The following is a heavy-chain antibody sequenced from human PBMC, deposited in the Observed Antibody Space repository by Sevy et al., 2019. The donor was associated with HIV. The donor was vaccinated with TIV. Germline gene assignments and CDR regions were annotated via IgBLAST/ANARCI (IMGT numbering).Heavy chain of an antibody. CDR3: ARMIAAAPPLDY. J-gene: IGHJ4*02. CDR1: GYTFTSYG. V-gene: IGHV1-18*01. D-gene: IGHD6-13*01. CDR2: ISAKNGNT. Sequence: ASVKVSCKASGYTFTSYGISWVRRAPGQGLEWMGWISAKNGNTNYAQKLQGRVTMTTDTSTSTAYMELRSLRSDATAVYYCARMIAAAPPLDYWGQGTLVTVSS.